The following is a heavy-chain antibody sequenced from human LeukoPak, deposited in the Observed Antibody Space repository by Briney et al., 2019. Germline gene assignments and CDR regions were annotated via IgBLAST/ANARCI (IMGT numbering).Heavy chain of an antibody. CDR2: IYYSGST. CDR3: AKPSNYYGSATDAFDF. CDR1: GVSISSYY. V-gene: IGHV4-59*12. D-gene: IGHD3-10*01. Sequence: SETLSLTCTVSGVSISSYYWSWIRQPAGKGLEWIGNIYYSGSTYYNPSLKSRVTISVDTSKNHFSLKLNSVTAADTAVYYCAKPSNYYGSATDAFDFWGQGTMVTVSS. J-gene: IGHJ3*01.